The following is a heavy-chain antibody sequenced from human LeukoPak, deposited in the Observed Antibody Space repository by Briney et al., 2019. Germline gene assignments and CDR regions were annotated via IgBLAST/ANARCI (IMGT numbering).Heavy chain of an antibody. CDR2: ITGSGGNT. V-gene: IGHV3-23*01. D-gene: IGHD5-24*01. CDR1: GFTFSSYA. CDR3: AKRLGRDGCQTDDTFHV. J-gene: IGHJ3*01. Sequence: GGSLRLSCAASGFTFSSYAMGWVRQAPGTGLEWVSAITGSGGNTYYAHSVKGRFTISRDNSKTTLYLQINSLRAEDTAVYYCAKRLGRDGCQTDDTFHVWGQGTTVTVSS.